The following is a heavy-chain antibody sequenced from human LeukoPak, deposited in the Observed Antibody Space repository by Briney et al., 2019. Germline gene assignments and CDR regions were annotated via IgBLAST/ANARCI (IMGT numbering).Heavy chain of an antibody. CDR3: AKNVAASPFRYFDS. V-gene: IGHV3-23*01. CDR2: ISASGAST. Sequence: PGGSLRLSCAASGFTFSSYAMNWVRLAPGKGLEWVSIISASGASTYYADSVKGRFTISRDNSNNTLYLQMNSLRAEDTAIYYCAKNVAASPFRYFDSWGQGTLVTVSS. D-gene: IGHD6-13*01. CDR1: GFTFSSYA. J-gene: IGHJ4*02.